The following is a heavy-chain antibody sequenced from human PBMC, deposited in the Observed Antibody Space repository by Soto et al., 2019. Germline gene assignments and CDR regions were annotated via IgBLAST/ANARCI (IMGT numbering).Heavy chain of an antibody. CDR2: TYHTGGS. V-gene: IGHV4-4*02. Sequence: QVQLQQSGPGLVKPSGTLSLTCFVSGDSINNTYWWSWVRQAPEKGLEWIGETYHTGGSSYLTSLMYRIALSIDTSKNQFYLNVTSVTAADTAVYYCARAVYCTTANCWDDFHYCNIDVWGHGTAFTVCS. CDR3: ARAVYCTTANCWDDFHYCNIDV. D-gene: IGHD2-2*01. CDR1: GDSINNTYW. J-gene: IGHJ6*02.